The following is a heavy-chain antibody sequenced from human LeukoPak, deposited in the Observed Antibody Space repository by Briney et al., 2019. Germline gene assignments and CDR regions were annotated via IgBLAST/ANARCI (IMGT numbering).Heavy chain of an antibody. CDR1: GGTFSSYA. Sequence: GASVKVSCKASGGTFSSYAISWVRQAPGQGLEWMGRIIPFLGIASYAQKFQGRVTITADKSTSTAYMELSSQRSEDTAVYYCARDEDIVVVPAFTFDSWGQGTLVTVSS. D-gene: IGHD2-2*01. J-gene: IGHJ4*02. V-gene: IGHV1-69*04. CDR3: ARDEDIVVVPAFTFDS. CDR2: IIPFLGIA.